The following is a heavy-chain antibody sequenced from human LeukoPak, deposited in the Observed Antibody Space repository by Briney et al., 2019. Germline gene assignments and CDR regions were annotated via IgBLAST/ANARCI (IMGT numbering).Heavy chain of an antibody. CDR2: MYTSGST. V-gene: IGHV4-61*02. Sequence: PSETLSLTCTVSGGSISSGSYYWRWIRQPAGKGLEGIGRMYTSGSTNYNPSLKSRVTISVDTSKNQFSLNLSSVTAADTAVYYCARGARSSSAIGYYYYMDVWGKGTTVTVSS. CDR3: ARGARSSSAIGYYYYMDV. CDR1: GGSISSGSYY. J-gene: IGHJ6*03. D-gene: IGHD2-21*01.